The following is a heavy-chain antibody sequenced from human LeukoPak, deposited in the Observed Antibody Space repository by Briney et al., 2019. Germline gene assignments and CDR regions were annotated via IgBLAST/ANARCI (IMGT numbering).Heavy chain of an antibody. CDR3: ATHRGYSYGFFDY. Sequence: PSETLSLTCTVSGGSISSSTYYWGWIRRPPGKGLEWIGSIYYSGSTYYNPSLKSRVTISVDTSKNQFSLKLSSVTAADTAVYYCATHRGYSYGFFDYWGQGTLVTVSS. CDR1: GGSISSSTYY. V-gene: IGHV4-39*07. J-gene: IGHJ4*02. D-gene: IGHD5-18*01. CDR2: IYYSGST.